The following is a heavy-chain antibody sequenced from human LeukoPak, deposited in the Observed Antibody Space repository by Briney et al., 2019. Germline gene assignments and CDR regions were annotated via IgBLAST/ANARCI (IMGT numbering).Heavy chain of an antibody. CDR1: GYTFTGYY. CDR2: INPNSSGT. Sequence: ASVKVSCKASGYTFTGYYMHWVRQAPAHALEWMGWINPNSSGTNYAQKIQGRIPKTRVKSLSTGYMELSTPTTDDPADYYCAREGGGTLQYSGSVPWGQGTLVRVSS. D-gene: IGHD3-10*01. V-gene: IGHV1-2*02. J-gene: IGHJ5*02. CDR3: AREGGGTLQYSGSVP.